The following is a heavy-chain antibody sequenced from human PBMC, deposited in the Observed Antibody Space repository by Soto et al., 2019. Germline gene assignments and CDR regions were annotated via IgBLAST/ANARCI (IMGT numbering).Heavy chain of an antibody. Sequence: SETLSLTCAVSGGSLISGNWWTWVRQSPQRGLEYIGEIFHDGTANYYPSFERRVAMSVDTSRNQFSLKLTSVTAADTAVYFCARLVYDTRLNYMYFDFWGPGTLVTVSS. CDR3: ARLVYDTRLNYMYFDF. CDR2: IFHDGTA. V-gene: IGHV4-4*02. J-gene: IGHJ4*02. D-gene: IGHD3-10*01. CDR1: GGSLISGNW.